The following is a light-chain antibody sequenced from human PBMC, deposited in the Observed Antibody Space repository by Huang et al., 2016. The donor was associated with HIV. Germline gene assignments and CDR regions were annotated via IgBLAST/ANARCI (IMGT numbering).Light chain of an antibody. CDR2: DAS. V-gene: IGKV3-15*01. CDR3: QQYNDWPPIT. CDR1: ASVSSS. J-gene: IGKJ5*01. Sequence: EIVMTQSPGTLSVSPGERVTLSCSANASVSSSLAWYQQVSGQPPRLLIYDASTRATGIPARFSGSGSGTNFTLTISSLQSEDFAVYYCQQYNDWPPITFGQGTRLDIK.